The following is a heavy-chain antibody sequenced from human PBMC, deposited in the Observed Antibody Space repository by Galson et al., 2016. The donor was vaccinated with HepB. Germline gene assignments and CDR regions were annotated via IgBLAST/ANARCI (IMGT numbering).Heavy chain of an antibody. Sequence: SLRLSCAASGFTFSTYAMNWVRQAPGKGLEWVAVIWFNGGNKYYADSVKGRFTISRDPSKNTLYLQMNSLKPEDTAIYYCAEPPGDYPAWGQGTLVTVSS. CDR2: IWFNGGNK. D-gene: IGHD4-17*01. CDR1: GFTFSTYA. CDR3: AEPPGDYPA. V-gene: IGHV3-33*08. J-gene: IGHJ5*02.